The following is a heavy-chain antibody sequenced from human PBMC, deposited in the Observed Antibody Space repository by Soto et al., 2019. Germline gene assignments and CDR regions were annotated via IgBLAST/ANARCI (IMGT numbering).Heavy chain of an antibody. Sequence: GGFLRLSCVDSGFTFSSYSMSWVRQAPGKWLEWVSGFRTSGDGGTTYYADSVKGRFTISRDNSKNMLFLQMNSLRAEDTAIYYCAKKVNSGPGSQYFDYWGQGTLVTVSS. V-gene: IGHV3-23*01. CDR1: GFTFSSYS. D-gene: IGHD3-10*01. CDR3: AKKVNSGPGSQYFDY. CDR2: FRTSGDGGTT. J-gene: IGHJ4*02.